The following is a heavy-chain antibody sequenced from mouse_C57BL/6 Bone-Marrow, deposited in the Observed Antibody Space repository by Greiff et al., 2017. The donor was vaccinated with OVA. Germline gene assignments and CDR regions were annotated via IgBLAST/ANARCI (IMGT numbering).Heavy chain of an antibody. D-gene: IGHD1-1*01. CDR1: GYTFTSYW. Sequence: VQLQQPGAELVKPGASVKLSCKASGYTFTSYWMQWVKQRPGQGLEWIGEIDPSDSYTNYNQKFKGKATLTVDTSSSTAYMQLSSLTSEDSAVYYCARKDYYGSSWYFDVWGTGTTVTVSS. CDR2: IDPSDSYT. J-gene: IGHJ1*03. V-gene: IGHV1-50*01. CDR3: ARKDYYGSSWYFDV.